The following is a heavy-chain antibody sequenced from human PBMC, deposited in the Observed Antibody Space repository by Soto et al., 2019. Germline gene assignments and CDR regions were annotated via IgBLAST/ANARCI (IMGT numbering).Heavy chain of an antibody. CDR2: MNPNSGNT. V-gene: IGHV1-8*01. CDR1: GYTFTGYD. CDR3: ARGMGYSYAYFDY. D-gene: IGHD5-18*01. Sequence: ASVKVSCKASGYTFTGYDINWVRQATGQGLEWMGWMNPNSGNTGYAQKFRGRVTMTRNTSISTAYMELSSLRSEDTAAYYCARGMGYSYAYFDYWGQGTLVTVSS. J-gene: IGHJ4*02.